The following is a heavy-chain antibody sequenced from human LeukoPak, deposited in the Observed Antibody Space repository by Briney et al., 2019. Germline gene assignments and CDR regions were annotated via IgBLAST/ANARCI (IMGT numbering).Heavy chain of an antibody. Sequence: GESLKISCKGSGXSFPTYWSSWVRQMPGKGVEWMGGIDPSDSYTNYRTSFQGHVTISTDKSISTAYLQWSSLKASDTGMYYCARRELSSGYYFDYWGQGTLVTVSS. D-gene: IGHD3-16*02. CDR1: GXSFPTYW. CDR2: IDPSDSYT. CDR3: ARRELSSGYYFDY. J-gene: IGHJ4*02. V-gene: IGHV5-10-1*01.